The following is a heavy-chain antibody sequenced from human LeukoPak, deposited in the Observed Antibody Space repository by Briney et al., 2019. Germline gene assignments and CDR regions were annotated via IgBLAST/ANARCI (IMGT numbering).Heavy chain of an antibody. CDR3: AAAYRYFYDRGGYFDY. J-gene: IGHJ4*02. D-gene: IGHD3-22*01. Sequence: GTSVKVSCKAPGFTFTPSAMQWVRQARGQRLEWIGWIVVGSGNTNYAQKFQERVTITRDMSTSTAYMELSSLRSEDTAVYYCAAAYRYFYDRGGYFDYWGQGTLVTVSS. CDR1: GFTFTPSA. V-gene: IGHV1-58*02. CDR2: IVVGSGNT.